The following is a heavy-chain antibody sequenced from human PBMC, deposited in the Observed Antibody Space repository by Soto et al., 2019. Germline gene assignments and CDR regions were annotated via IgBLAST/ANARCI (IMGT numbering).Heavy chain of an antibody. D-gene: IGHD2-2*01. CDR1: GYIFTNSW. V-gene: IGHV5-51*01. CDR3: ARLQAAMPAAAGMDV. Sequence: PGEALKISCNGSGYIFTNSWIGWVRQMPGKGLEWMGIIYPGDSDNRYSPSFKGQVTIPADKSITTAYLQWSSLTASDTAMYYCARLQAAMPAAAGMDVWGQGTAVTVS. CDR2: IYPGDSDN. J-gene: IGHJ6*02.